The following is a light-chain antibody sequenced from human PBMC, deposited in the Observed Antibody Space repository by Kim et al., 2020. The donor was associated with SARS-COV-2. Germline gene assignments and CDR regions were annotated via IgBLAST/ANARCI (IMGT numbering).Light chain of an antibody. CDR2: QAS. Sequence: LSGAVGDRDTITGRASQSNSKWLAWYQQKPRKAPKLLIFQASRLQNGVPSRFSGSGSETEFSLTISSLQPDDFATYYCQQYNTYSTFGQGTKLEI. CDR3: QQYNTYST. V-gene: IGKV1-5*03. J-gene: IGKJ2*01. CDR1: QSNSKW.